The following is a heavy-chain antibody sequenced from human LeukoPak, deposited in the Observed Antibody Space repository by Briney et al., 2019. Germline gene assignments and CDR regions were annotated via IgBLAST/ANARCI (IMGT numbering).Heavy chain of an antibody. CDR2: IWYDGSYK. CDR1: GFTFSNYG. J-gene: IGHJ4*02. D-gene: IGHD5-18*01. V-gene: IGHV3-33*06. Sequence: PGRSLRLSCAASGFTFSNYGMHWVRQAPGKGLEWVAVIWYDGSYKSYGDSVKGRFTISRDNSKNTLFLQMNSLRADDTAVYYCAKETYIGYGPCFDYWGQGTLVTVSS. CDR3: AKETYIGYGPCFDY.